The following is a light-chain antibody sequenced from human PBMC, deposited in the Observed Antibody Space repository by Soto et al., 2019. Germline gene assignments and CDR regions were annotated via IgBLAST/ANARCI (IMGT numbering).Light chain of an antibody. CDR1: SSDVGGYNY. CDR3: CSYAGSYTFYV. CDR2: DVT. V-gene: IGLV2-11*01. Sequence: ALTQPRSVSGSPGQSVTISCTGASSDVGGYNYVSWYQQHPGKAPKLMIYDVTKRPSGVPDRFSGSKPGNTASLTISGLQAEDEADYYCCSYAGSYTFYVFGTGTKVTVL. J-gene: IGLJ1*01.